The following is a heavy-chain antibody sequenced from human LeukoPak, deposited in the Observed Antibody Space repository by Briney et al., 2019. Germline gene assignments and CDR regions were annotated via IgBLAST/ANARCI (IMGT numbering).Heavy chain of an antibody. V-gene: IGHV4-59*01. J-gene: IGHJ4*02. D-gene: IGHD6-13*01. Sequence: SETLSLTCTVSGGSISGYYWSWLRQPPGKGLEWIGYIYYSGSTNYNPSLKSRVTISVDTSKNQFSLKLSSVTTADTAVYYCARDLYSSSWCQFDYWGQGTLVTVSS. CDR3: ARDLYSSSWCQFDY. CDR1: GGSISGYY. CDR2: IYYSGST.